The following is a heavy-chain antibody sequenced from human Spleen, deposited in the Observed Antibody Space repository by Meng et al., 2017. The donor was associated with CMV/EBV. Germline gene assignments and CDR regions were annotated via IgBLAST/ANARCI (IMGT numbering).Heavy chain of an antibody. CDR2: IRPEGDNK. V-gene: IGHV3-30*02. D-gene: IGHD1-26*01. CDR3: AKDRSTVGVTVIDS. CDR1: GFTFSSYA. Sequence: GGSLRLSCAASGFTFSSYAMSWVRQAPGKGLEWVTFIRPEGDNKYYAESVKGRFTISRDNSKKTLYLQMTSLRVEDTAVYYCAKDRSTVGVTVIDSWGQGTLVTVSS. J-gene: IGHJ4*02.